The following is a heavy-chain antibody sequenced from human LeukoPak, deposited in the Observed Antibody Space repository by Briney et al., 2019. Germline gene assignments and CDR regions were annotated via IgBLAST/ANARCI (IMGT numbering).Heavy chain of an antibody. CDR3: AKDSAKKYDDY. Sequence: CXASGFTFSSYAMSWVRQAPGKGLEWVSGISGSDGSTNYADSVKGRFTISRENSKNTLYLKMNSLRDEDTDVYDCAKDSAKKYDDYWGQGTLVTVSS. J-gene: IGHJ4*02. CDR2: ISGSDGST. V-gene: IGHV3-23*01. CDR1: GFTFSSYA. D-gene: IGHD2/OR15-2a*01.